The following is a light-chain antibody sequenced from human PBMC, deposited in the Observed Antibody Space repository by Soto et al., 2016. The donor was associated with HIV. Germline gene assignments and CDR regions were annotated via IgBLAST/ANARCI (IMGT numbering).Light chain of an antibody. V-gene: IGLV3-21*03. CDR3: QVWDRSSDHVV. CDR1: NVGGKS. Sequence: SYVLTQPPSLSVAPRKTARITCGGNNVGGKSVQWYQQKPGQAPILVLYDDSDRPSGIPERFSGSNSGDTATLTISRVEAGDEADYYCQVWDRSSDHVVFGGGTKLTVL. J-gene: IGLJ2*01. CDR2: DDS.